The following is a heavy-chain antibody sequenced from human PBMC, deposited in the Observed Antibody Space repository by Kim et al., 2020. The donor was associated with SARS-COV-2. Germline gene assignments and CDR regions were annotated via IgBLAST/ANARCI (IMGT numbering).Heavy chain of an antibody. V-gene: IGHV3-43*01. J-gene: IGHJ4*02. CDR3: AKGGDVYTDHWGWGY. Sequence: DAVKGGFTITRDNSKNSLYLQMNRLGTEDTALYYCAKGGDVYTDHWGWGYWGQGTLVTVSS. D-gene: IGHD7-27*01.